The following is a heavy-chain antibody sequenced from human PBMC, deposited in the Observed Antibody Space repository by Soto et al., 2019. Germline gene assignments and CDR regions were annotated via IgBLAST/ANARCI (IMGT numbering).Heavy chain of an antibody. CDR1: GFTFDDYA. CDR3: AKHPCYDILTCYSYFDY. V-gene: IGHV3-9*01. J-gene: IGHJ4*02. Sequence: EVQLVESGGGLVQPGRSLRLSCAASGFTFDDYAMHWVRQAPGRGLEWVSGISWNSASIGYADSVKGRFTISRDNANNSLYLQMNSVTADDTALYYCAKHPCYDILTCYSYFDYWGQGTLVTVSS. CDR2: ISWNSASI. D-gene: IGHD3-9*01.